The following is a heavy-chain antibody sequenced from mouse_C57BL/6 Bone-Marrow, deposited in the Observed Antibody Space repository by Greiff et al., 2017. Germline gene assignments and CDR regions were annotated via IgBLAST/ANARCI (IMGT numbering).Heavy chain of an antibody. CDR2: IDPSDSYT. V-gene: IGHV1-50*01. CDR1: GYTFTSYW. D-gene: IGHD2-4*01. CDR3: AREGYDYDYFDY. J-gene: IGHJ2*01. Sequence: QVQLQQPGAELVKPGASVTLSCKASGYTFTSYWMQWVKQRPGQGLEWLGEIDPSDSYTNYTQKFKGKATLTVDTSSSTAYIQLNSLTSEDSAVYYCAREGYDYDYFDYWGQGTTLTVSS.